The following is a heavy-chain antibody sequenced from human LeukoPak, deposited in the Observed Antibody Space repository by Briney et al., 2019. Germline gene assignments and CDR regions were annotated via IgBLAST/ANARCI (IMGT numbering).Heavy chain of an antibody. CDR1: GGSISSSSYY. CDR2: IYYSGST. CDR3: ARDVPPDSSGLQGFDY. V-gene: IGHV4-39*07. Sequence: QPSETLSLTCTVSGGSISSSSYYWGWIRQPPGKGLEWIGSIYYSGSTYYNPSLKSRVTISVDTSKNQFSLKLSSVTAADTAVYYCARDVPPDSSGLQGFDYWGQGTLVTVSS. D-gene: IGHD3-22*01. J-gene: IGHJ4*02.